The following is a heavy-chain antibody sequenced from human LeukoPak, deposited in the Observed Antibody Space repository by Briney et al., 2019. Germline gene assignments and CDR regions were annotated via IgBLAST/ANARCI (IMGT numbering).Heavy chain of an antibody. J-gene: IGHJ4*02. CDR1: VGSFSGYS. CDR3: ARRGGRTYYYDTTGNYYFDY. CDR2: INNSGST. Sequence: SETLSLTCAVYVGSFSGYSWNWLRQPPGKGLEWIGEINNSGSTTHNPPLKSRVPISADMSQNQFSLRLSSVTAVDTAVYYCARRGGRTYYYDTTGNYYFDYWGQGTLVTVSS. D-gene: IGHD3-22*01. V-gene: IGHV4-34*01.